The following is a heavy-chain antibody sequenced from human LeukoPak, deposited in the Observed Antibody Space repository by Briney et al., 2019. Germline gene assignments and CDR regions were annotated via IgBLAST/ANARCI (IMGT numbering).Heavy chain of an antibody. V-gene: IGHV3-30*02. CDR3: AKDRSRLPDLGY. Sequence: PGGSLRLSCAASGFTFSSYWKSWVRQAPGKGLEWVAFIRYDGSNKYYADSVKGRFTISRDNSKNTLYLQMNSLRAEDTAVYYCAKDRSRLPDLGYWGQGTLVTVSS. CDR2: IRYDGSNK. D-gene: IGHD6-25*01. J-gene: IGHJ4*02. CDR1: GFTFSSYW.